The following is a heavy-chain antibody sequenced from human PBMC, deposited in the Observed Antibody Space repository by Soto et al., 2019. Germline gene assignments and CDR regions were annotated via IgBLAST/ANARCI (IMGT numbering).Heavy chain of an antibody. Sequence: VESLKISGNGSGHSFTSYWISWVRQMPWKGLEWMGRIDPSDSYTNYSPSFQGHVTISADKSISTAYLQWSSLKASDTAMYYCARRGNGYYYYYGMDVWGQGTTVTVSS. CDR3: ARRGNGYYYYYGMDV. V-gene: IGHV5-10-1*01. D-gene: IGHD4-4*01. CDR1: GHSFTSYW. CDR2: IDPSDSYT. J-gene: IGHJ6*02.